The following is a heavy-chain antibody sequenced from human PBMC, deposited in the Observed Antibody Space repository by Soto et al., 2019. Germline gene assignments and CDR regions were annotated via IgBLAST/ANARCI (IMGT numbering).Heavy chain of an antibody. CDR2: ISGSGGST. J-gene: IGHJ4*02. Sequence: GGSLRLSCAASGFTFSSYAMSWVRQAPGKGLEWVSAISGSGGSTYYADSVKGRFTISRDNSKNTLYLQMNSLRAEDTAVYYCAKDTVAYGSGSCDYWGQGTLVTVSS. CDR3: AKDTVAYGSGSCDY. V-gene: IGHV3-23*01. D-gene: IGHD3-10*01. CDR1: GFTFSSYA.